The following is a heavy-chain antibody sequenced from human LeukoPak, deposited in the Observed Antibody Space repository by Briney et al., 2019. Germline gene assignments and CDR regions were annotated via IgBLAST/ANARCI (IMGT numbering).Heavy chain of an antibody. CDR1: GYVFTSYW. V-gene: IGHV5-51*01. Sequence: GESLKISCKASGYVFTSYWIGWVRQMPGKGLEWMGIIYPGDSDTRYSPSFQGQVTISADKSITTAYLQWNSLKASDTAIYYCARQTGYFDLWGRGTLVTVSS. J-gene: IGHJ2*01. CDR2: IYPGDSDT. CDR3: ARQTGYFDL.